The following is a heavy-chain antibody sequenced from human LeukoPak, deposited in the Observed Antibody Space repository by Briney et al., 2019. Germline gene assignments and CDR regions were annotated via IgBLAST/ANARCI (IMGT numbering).Heavy chain of an antibody. CDR2: IWYDGSNK. CDR1: GFTFSSDG. D-gene: IGHD6-13*01. V-gene: IGHV3-33*01. Sequence: GGSLRLSCAASGFTFSSDGMHWVRQAPGKGLEWVAVIWYDGSNKYYADSVKGRFTISRDNSKNTLYLQMNSLRAEDTAVYYCARDPNFFAAAGTFDYWGQGTLVTVSS. J-gene: IGHJ4*02. CDR3: ARDPNFFAAAGTFDY.